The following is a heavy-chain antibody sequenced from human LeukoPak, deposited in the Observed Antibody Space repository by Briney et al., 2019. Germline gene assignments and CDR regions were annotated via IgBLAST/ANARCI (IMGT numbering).Heavy chain of an antibody. D-gene: IGHD6-13*01. V-gene: IGHV3-30*02. CDR1: GFTFSNYG. J-gene: IGHJ4*02. CDR2: IWYDGNNK. CDR3: AKDYNRYSTSTEPTFDS. Sequence: GGSLRLSCAASGFTFSNYGMHWVRQAPGKGLEWVAFIWYDGNNKYYVDSVKGRFTISRDNSKNTLYLQMNSLRAADTAVYYCAKDYNRYSTSTEPTFDSWGQGTLVTVSS.